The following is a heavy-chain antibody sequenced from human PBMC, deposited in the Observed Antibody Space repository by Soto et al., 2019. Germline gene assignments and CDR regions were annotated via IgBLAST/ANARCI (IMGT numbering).Heavy chain of an antibody. J-gene: IGHJ5*02. CDR1: GGTFSSYA. V-gene: IGHV1-69*13. CDR2: IIPIFGTA. D-gene: IGHD3-22*01. CDR3: ASNYYDISGYYYFISLIA. Sequence: SVKVSCKASGGTFSSYAISWVRQAPGQGLEWMGGIIPIFGTANYAQKFRGRVTITADESTSTAYMELSSLRSEDTAVYYCASNYYDISGYYYFISLIAWGQGTLVTVSS.